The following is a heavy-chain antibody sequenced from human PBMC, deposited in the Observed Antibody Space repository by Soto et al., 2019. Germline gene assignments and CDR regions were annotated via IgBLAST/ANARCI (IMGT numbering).Heavy chain of an antibody. CDR1: GYTFTSHG. Sequence: AYLVQSGDEVKKPGDSVKVSCKASGYTFTSHGISWVRQAPGQGLEWMGWISTSNGNTYYAQKFRDGVTLTTDTSTNTVYMEMRSLKSDDRAVYYCVRGGTLTSSSYYPYGMDVWGQGTTVTVSS. D-gene: IGHD3-10*01. J-gene: IGHJ6*02. CDR3: VRGGTLTSSSYYPYGMDV. V-gene: IGHV1-18*01. CDR2: ISTSNGNT.